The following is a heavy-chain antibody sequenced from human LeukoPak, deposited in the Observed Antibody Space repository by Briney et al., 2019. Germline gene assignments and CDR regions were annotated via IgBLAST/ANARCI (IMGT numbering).Heavy chain of an antibody. J-gene: IGHJ4*02. Sequence: ASLKVSCKASGYTFTHYYIHWVRQAPGQGLEWMGWINPNSGGTNYAQKFQGRVTMTRGTSISTAYMELSSLRPDDTAVHYCARALPMFRGLTSWDYWGQGTLVIVSS. V-gene: IGHV1-2*02. D-gene: IGHD3-10*01. CDR3: ARALPMFRGLTSWDY. CDR1: GYTFTHYY. CDR2: INPNSGGT.